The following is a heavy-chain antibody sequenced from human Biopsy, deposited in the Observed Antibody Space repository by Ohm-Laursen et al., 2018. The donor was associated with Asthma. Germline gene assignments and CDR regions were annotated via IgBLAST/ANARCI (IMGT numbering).Heavy chain of an antibody. CDR2: VSWNSGSI. D-gene: IGHD6-13*01. V-gene: IGHV3-9*01. Sequence: RSLRLSCAASGFTFDDYAMHWVRQAPGKGPEWVSGVSWNSGSIDYADSVKGRFTISRDNAKNSLYLQMNSLRGADTALYYCVKDIRLQLWGFDSWGQGTLVTVSS. CDR3: VKDIRLQLWGFDS. CDR1: GFTFDDYA. J-gene: IGHJ4*02.